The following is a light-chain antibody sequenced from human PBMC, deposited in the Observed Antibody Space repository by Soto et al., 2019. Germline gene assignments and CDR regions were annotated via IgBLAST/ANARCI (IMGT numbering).Light chain of an antibody. V-gene: IGLV1-44*01. CDR3: VAWDDSLNGPV. CDR1: SSNIGSNT. CDR2: SNN. Sequence: QSVLTQPPSASGTPGQRVTISCSGSSSNIGSNTVNWYQQLPGTAPKLLIYSNNQRPSGVLDRYSVSKSGTSASLAISGLQSEDEADYYCVAWDDSLNGPVFGGGTKLAVL. J-gene: IGLJ2*01.